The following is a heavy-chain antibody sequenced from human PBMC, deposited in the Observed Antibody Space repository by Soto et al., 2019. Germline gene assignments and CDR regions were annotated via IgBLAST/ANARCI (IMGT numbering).Heavy chain of an antibody. D-gene: IGHD3-22*01. V-gene: IGHV1-46*01. CDR3: ARALYDSSGYNPLGFDH. J-gene: IGHJ4*01. CDR1: GDTFTSYS. Sequence: ASVKVSCKEFGDTFTSYSLHWVRQAPGQGLEWMGMISPSGALTPYPQRFQDSLSLTTXTXXRXXXMXLXSLKSEDTAVYYCARALYDSSGYNPLGFDHWG. CDR2: ISPSGALT.